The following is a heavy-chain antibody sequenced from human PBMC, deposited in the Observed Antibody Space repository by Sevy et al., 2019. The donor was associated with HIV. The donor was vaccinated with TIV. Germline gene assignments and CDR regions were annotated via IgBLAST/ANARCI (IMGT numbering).Heavy chain of an antibody. CDR3: ARLPVAAAGLYYFDY. CDR1: GYSFANNW. V-gene: IGHV5-51*01. Sequence: GESLKISCKGSGYSFANNWIGWVRQMPGKGLEWMGLVYPRDSDTTYSPSFQGQVTISVDKSISTAYLQWNSLKASDTAMYYCARLPVAAAGLYYFDYWGQRTLVTVSS. D-gene: IGHD6-13*01. J-gene: IGHJ4*02. CDR2: VYPRDSDT.